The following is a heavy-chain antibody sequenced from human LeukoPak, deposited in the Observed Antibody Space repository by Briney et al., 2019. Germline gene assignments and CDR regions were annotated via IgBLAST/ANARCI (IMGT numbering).Heavy chain of an antibody. J-gene: IGHJ4*02. CDR2: ISHSGST. Sequence: SETLSLTCTVSGGSISNYYWSWIRQPPGKGLEWIGYISHSGSTNYSPSLKSRVTISLDTSKNQFSLKLSSVTAADTAVYYCARPGASSGWFRRAFDYWGQGTLVTVSS. CDR1: GGSISNYY. CDR3: ARPGASSGWFRRAFDY. D-gene: IGHD6-19*01. V-gene: IGHV4-59*12.